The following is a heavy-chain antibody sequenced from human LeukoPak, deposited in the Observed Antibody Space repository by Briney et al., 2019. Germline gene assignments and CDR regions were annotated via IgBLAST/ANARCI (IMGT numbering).Heavy chain of an antibody. CDR1: GIIFSHYA. V-gene: IGHV3-23*01. CDR2: ISKSGDET. D-gene: IGHD6-19*01. J-gene: IGHJ4*02. Sequence: GESLRLSCAASGIIFSHYAMSWVRQAPGKGLGWVSAISKSGDETYYADSVKGRFAISRDNSKNTFYLQMNSLRAEDSAVYFCVKDELAVAIFDYWGPGTLVTVSS. CDR3: VKDELAVAIFDY.